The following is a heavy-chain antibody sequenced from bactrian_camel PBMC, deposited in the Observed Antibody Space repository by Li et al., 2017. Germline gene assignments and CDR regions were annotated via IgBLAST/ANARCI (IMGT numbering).Heavy chain of an antibody. CDR1: ESIYRFC. J-gene: IGHJ4*01. D-gene: IGHD6*01. V-gene: IGHV3S53*01. CDR2: LNTGGML. CDR3: AAGSSGGYCGGKDFRY. Sequence: HVQLVESGGGSVQAGGSLTLSCEASESIYRFCMAWFRQAPGKEREAVAYLNTGGMLKYAGSVEGRFTCSKDNAKNTLYLQMNNLEPEDTAMYYCAAGSSGGYCGGKDFRYWGKGTQVTVS.